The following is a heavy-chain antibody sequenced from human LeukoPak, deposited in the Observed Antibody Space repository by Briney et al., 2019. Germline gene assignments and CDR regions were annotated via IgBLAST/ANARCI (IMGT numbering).Heavy chain of an antibody. D-gene: IGHD3-10*01. CDR2: ISWDGGST. Sequence: PGGSLRLSCAASGFTFDDYAMHWVRQAPGKGLEWVSLISWDGGSTYYADSVKGRFTISRDNSKNSLYLQMNSLRAEDTALYYCAKDMAGRITMVRGSGGADYWGQGTLVTVSS. CDR1: GFTFDDYA. CDR3: AKDMAGRITMVRGSGGADY. J-gene: IGHJ4*02. V-gene: IGHV3-43D*03.